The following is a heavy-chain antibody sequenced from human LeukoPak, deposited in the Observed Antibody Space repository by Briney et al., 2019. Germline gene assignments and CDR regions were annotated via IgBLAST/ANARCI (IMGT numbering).Heavy chain of an antibody. CDR2: IYYSGST. CDR1: DGSISSHY. CDR3: ARSGRGLDEYYFDY. J-gene: IGHJ4*02. D-gene: IGHD3/OR15-3a*01. V-gene: IGHV4-59*11. Sequence: SETLSLTCTVSDGSISSHYWSWIRQPPGKGLEWIGYIYYSGSTNYNPSLKSRVTISVDTSKNQFSLKLSSVTAADTAVYYCARSGRGLDEYYFDYWGQGTLVTVSS.